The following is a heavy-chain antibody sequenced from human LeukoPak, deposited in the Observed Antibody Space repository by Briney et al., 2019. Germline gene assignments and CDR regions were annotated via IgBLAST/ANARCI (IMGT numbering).Heavy chain of an antibody. CDR3: ARFPVRGYTYGSVIHHMDV. CDR2: IIPIFGTA. V-gene: IGHV1-69*13. J-gene: IGHJ6*02. CDR1: GGTFSSYA. Sequence: VASVTVSCKASGGTFSSYAISWVRQAPGQGLEWMGGIIPIFGTANFAQKFQGRVTITADESTSTAYMELNSLRSEDTAIYYCARFPVRGYTYGSVIHHMDVWGQGTTVIVSS. D-gene: IGHD5-18*01.